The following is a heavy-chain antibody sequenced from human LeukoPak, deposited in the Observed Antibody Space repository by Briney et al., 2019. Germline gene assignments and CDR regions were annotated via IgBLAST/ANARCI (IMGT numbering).Heavy chain of an antibody. CDR2: ISWNSGSI. CDR1: GFTFDDYA. J-gene: IGHJ4*02. D-gene: IGHD1-7*01. CDR3: AKITPGKELEEYYFDY. V-gene: IGHV3-9*01. Sequence: GRSLRLSCAASGFTFDDYAMHWVRQAPGKGLEWVSGISWNSGSIGYADSVKGRFTISRDNAKNSLYLQMNSLRAEDTALYYCAKITPGKELEEYYFDYWGQGTLVTVSS.